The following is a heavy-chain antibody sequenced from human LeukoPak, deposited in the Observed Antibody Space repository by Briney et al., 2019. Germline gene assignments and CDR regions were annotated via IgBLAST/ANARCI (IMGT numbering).Heavy chain of an antibody. Sequence: SETLSLTCTVSGGSISSYYWSWIRQPPGKGLEWIGYIYYSGSTNYNPSLKSRVTISVDTSKNQFSLKLSSVTAADTAVHYCARSVSGWTYYFDYWGQGTLVTVSS. CDR3: ARSVSGWTYYFDY. CDR2: IYYSGST. CDR1: GGSISSYY. V-gene: IGHV4-59*01. J-gene: IGHJ4*02. D-gene: IGHD6-19*01.